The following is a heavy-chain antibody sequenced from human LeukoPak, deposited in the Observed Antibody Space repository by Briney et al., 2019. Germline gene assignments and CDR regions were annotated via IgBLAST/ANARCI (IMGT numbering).Heavy chain of an antibody. Sequence: SETLSLTCTVSGGSISSSSYYWGWIRQPPGKGLEWIGSIYYSGSTYYNPSLKSRVTISVDTSKNQFSLKLSSVTAADTAVYYCARSGAGDLIFDYWGQGTLVTVSS. J-gene: IGHJ4*02. V-gene: IGHV4-39*07. CDR3: ARSGAGDLIFDY. CDR2: IYYSGST. D-gene: IGHD6-13*01. CDR1: GGSISSSSYY.